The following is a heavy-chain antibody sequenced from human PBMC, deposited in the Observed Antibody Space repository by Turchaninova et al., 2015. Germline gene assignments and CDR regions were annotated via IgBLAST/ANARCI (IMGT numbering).Heavy chain of an antibody. CDR3: TKDRGNFVTDS. D-gene: IGHD1-26*01. Sequence: QLHLQESGPELVKPSETLSLTCTVSGGSISVNNHYWGFIRQPPGKGPEWIGTILSSGTTFYNPSLKSRVTISVDTSKNRFSLKVDSVTAADTAIYYCTKDRGNFVTDSWGQGTLVTVSS. J-gene: IGHJ4*02. CDR1: GGSISVNNHY. V-gene: IGHV4-39*07. CDR2: ILSSGTT.